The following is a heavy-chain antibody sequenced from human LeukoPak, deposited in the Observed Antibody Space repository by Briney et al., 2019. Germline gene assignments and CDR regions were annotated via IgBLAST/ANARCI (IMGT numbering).Heavy chain of an antibody. J-gene: IGHJ4*02. CDR3: ARAGRSTGLI. CDR2: INQSGNT. CDR1: GGSFSGYY. D-gene: IGHD2-8*02. V-gene: IGHV4-34*01. Sequence: SETLPLTCTVYGGSFSGYYWSWIRQSPGKGLEWIGEINQSGNTIYSPSLKSRVTISVVASNQFSLNLNSVTAADTAVYYCARAGRSTGLIWGQGTPVTVSS.